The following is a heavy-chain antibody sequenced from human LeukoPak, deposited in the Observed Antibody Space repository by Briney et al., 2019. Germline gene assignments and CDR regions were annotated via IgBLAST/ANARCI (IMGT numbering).Heavy chain of an antibody. CDR3: ARGPNSVYDYHYGMDV. CDR2: SRNKAKRYTT. J-gene: IGHJ6*02. CDR1: GFTFSSYA. V-gene: IGHV3-72*01. D-gene: IGHD5/OR15-5a*01. Sequence: PGGSLRLSCAASGFTFSSYAMSWVRQAPGKGLEWVGRSRNKAKRYTTEYAASVKGRFSISRDDSTNSLYLQMNSLKDEDTAVYYCARGPNSVYDYHYGMDVWGQGTTVTVSS.